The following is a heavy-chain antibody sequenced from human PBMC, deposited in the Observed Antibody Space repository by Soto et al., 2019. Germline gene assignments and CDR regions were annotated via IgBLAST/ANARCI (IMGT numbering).Heavy chain of an antibody. D-gene: IGHD5-12*01. J-gene: IGHJ4*02. Sequence: QVQLQESGPGLVKPSQTLSLTCTVSGGSISSGGYYWSWIRQHPGKGLEWIGYIYYSGSTYYNPSLKSRVTISVDTSKNQFSLKLSSVTATDTAVYYCARAVEMATITHYFDYWGQGTLVTVSS. CDR2: IYYSGST. V-gene: IGHV4-31*03. CDR1: GGSISSGGYY. CDR3: ARAVEMATITHYFDY.